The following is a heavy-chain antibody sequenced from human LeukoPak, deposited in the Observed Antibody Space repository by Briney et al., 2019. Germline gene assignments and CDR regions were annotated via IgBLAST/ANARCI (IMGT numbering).Heavy chain of an antibody. D-gene: IGHD3-22*01. J-gene: IGHJ4*02. CDR2: IYYSGST. V-gene: IGHV4-30-2*03. CDR1: GGSISSGGYY. Sequence: PSQTLSLTCTVSGGSISSGGYYWSWIRQHPGKGLEWIGSIYYSGSTYYNPSLKSRVTISVDTSKNQFSLKLSSVTAADTAVYYCARHGDYYDSSGELFDYWGQGTLVTVSS. CDR3: ARHGDYYDSSGELFDY.